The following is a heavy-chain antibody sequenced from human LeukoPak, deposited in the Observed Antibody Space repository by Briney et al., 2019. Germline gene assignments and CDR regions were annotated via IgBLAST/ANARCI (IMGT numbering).Heavy chain of an antibody. D-gene: IGHD5-12*01. CDR3: ARRNYGYDFPY. CDR2: INHSGST. CDR1: GGSFSGYH. J-gene: IGHJ4*02. V-gene: IGHV4-34*01. Sequence: SETLSLTCAVYGGSFSGYHWSWIRQPPGKGLEWIGEINHSGSTNYNPSLKSRVTMSIDTSKNQFSLQLSSATAADTAVYYCARRNYGYDFPYWGQGTLVTVSS.